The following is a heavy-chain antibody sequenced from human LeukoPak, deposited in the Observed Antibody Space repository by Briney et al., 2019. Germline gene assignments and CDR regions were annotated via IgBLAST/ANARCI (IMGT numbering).Heavy chain of an antibody. CDR1: GFTFSSYG. Sequence: GGSLRLSCAASGFTFSSYGMHSVRQAPGKGLKWVAVISYDGSNKYYADSVKGRFTISRDNSKNTLYLQMNSLRAEDTAVYYCAKDQGHSSSWAFLLDYWGEGTLVTVSS. CDR2: ISYDGSNK. J-gene: IGHJ4*02. CDR3: AKDQGHSSSWAFLLDY. V-gene: IGHV3-30*18. D-gene: IGHD6-13*01.